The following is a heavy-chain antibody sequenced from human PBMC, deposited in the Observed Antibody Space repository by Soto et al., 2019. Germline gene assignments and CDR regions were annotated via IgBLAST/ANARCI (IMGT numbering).Heavy chain of an antibody. V-gene: IGHV2-5*01. CDR1: GFSLSSGGGA. Sequence: QITLKESGPTLVKSTQNLTLTCTFSGFSLSSGGGAVGWIRQPPGKALEWLAIIYASGGTHYSPSLKTRLTITKDTSKNQVVLTMTNMDPVDTATYYCGHRRDVATRCWFDPWGQGILVTVSS. CDR2: IYASGGT. D-gene: IGHD6-6*01. CDR3: GHRRDVATRCWFDP. J-gene: IGHJ5*02.